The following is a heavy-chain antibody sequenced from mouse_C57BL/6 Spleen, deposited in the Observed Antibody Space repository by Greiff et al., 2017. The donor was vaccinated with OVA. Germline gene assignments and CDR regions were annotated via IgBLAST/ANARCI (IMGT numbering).Heavy chain of an antibody. CDR3: ARHYDPLYYFDY. V-gene: IGHV1-50*01. CDR1: GYTFTSYW. J-gene: IGHJ2*01. Sequence: QVQLQQPGAELVKPGASVKLSCKASGYTFTSYWMQWVKQRPGQGLEWIGEIDPSDSYTNYNQKFKGKATLTVDTSSSTAYMQLSSLTSEDSAVYYCARHYDPLYYFDYWGQGTTLTVSS. D-gene: IGHD2-4*01. CDR2: IDPSDSYT.